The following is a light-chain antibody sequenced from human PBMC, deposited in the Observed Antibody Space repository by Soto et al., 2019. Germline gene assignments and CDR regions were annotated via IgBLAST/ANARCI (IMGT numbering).Light chain of an antibody. CDR3: QQYHFFWT. CDR1: RSINRW. Sequence: DIQMTQSPSTLPASVGDRVTITCRASRSINRWLAWYQQKPGNAPKLLIHDASSLESGVPSRFSGSGSGTEFTLTISSLQPDDFATYYCQQYHFFWTFGQGTKVDIK. J-gene: IGKJ1*01. CDR2: DAS. V-gene: IGKV1-5*01.